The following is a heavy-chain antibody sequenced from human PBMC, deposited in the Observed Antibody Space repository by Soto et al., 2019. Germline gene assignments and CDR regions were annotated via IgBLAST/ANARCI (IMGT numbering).Heavy chain of an antibody. CDR1: GFTFSIYA. V-gene: IGHV3-23*01. J-gene: IGHJ4*02. CDR3: AYCGGDCFRSPTNTGELDY. Sequence: EVQLLESGGGLVQPGGSLRLSCAASGFTFSIYAMSWVRQAPGKGLEWVSSISESGGSTHYAEPVKGRFTISRDNSKSVVYLQMNSLSAEDTAIYYCAYCGGDCFRSPTNTGELDYWGQGALVTVSS. CDR2: ISESGGST. D-gene: IGHD2-21*02.